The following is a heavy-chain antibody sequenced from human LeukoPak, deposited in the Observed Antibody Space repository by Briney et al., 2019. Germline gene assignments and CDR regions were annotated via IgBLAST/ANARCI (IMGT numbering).Heavy chain of an antibody. Sequence: PSWTLAGTCTASGGSINSHCWNWFRQPPWKGLEWIGYIYYSGSTNYNPSLKSRVTISVDTSKNQFSLKLSSVTAADTAVYYCAREGPTYSAFDYWGQGTLVTVSS. CDR3: AREGPTYSAFDY. J-gene: IGHJ4*02. D-gene: IGHD2-15*01. V-gene: IGHV4-59*11. CDR2: IYYSGST. CDR1: GGSINSHC.